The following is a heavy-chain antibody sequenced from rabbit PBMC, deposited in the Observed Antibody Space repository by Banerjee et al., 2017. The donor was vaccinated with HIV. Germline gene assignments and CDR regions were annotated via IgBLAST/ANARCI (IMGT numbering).Heavy chain of an antibody. V-gene: IGHV1S45*01. J-gene: IGHJ4*01. CDR1: GFSFSNKDV. CDR2: INIVTGKG. CDR3: ARDLDAVIGWNFGL. Sequence: EQLEESGGGLVKPEGSLKLSCKASGFSFSNKDVMCWVRQAPGKGLEWITCINIVTGKGVYASWAKGRFIFSKTSSTTVTLQMTSLTAADTATYFCARDLDAVIGWNFGLWGPGTLVTVS. D-gene: IGHD1-1*01.